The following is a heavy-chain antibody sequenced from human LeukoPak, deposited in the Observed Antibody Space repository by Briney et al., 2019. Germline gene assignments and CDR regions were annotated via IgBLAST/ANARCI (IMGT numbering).Heavy chain of an antibody. V-gene: IGHV3-48*03. D-gene: IGHD5-18*01. CDR1: GFSFSNYE. Sequence: GGSLRLSCAASGFSFSNYEMNWVRQAPGKGLEWVSYISGSGSTIYYADSVKGRFTISRDNAKDSLYLQMNSLRAEDTAVYYCARVRSGYSHENYFDYWGQGTLVTVSS. CDR2: ISGSGSTI. CDR3: ARVRSGYSHENYFDY. J-gene: IGHJ4*02.